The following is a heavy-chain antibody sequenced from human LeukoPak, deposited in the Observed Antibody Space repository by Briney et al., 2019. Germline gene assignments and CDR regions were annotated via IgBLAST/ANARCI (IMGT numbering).Heavy chain of an antibody. V-gene: IGHV1-2*02. CDR2: INPNSGGT. CDR1: GYSFTDYY. Sequence: ALVKVSCKTSGYSFTDYYMHWVRQAPGQGLEWMGWINPNSGGTSSAQKFQGRVTMTRDTSITTVYMGVRWLTSDDTAIYYCARADRLHGGPYLIGPWGQGTLVTVSS. J-gene: IGHJ5*02. CDR3: ARADRLHGGPYLIGP. D-gene: IGHD2-21*01.